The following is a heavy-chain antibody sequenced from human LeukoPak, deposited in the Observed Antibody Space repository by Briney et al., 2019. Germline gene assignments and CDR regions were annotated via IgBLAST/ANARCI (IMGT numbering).Heavy chain of an antibody. J-gene: IGHJ4*02. V-gene: IGHV3-30*18. CDR2: ISYDGGKK. CDR1: GFTFSSHD. CDR3: AKDRSKGYYGDEFDF. Sequence: GGSLRLSCAASGFTFSSHDMHWVRQAPGKGLEWVAIISYDGGKKDYADSVKGRFTISRDNSKNTLYLQMNSLRAEDTAVYYCAKDRSKGYYGDEFDFWGQGTLVTVSS. D-gene: IGHD4-17*01.